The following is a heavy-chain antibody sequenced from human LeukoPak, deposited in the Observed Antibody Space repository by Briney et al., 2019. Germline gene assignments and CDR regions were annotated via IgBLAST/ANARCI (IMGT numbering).Heavy chain of an antibody. CDR1: GFTFSRYS. Sequence: PGGSLRLSCAASGFTFSRYSMNWVRQAPGKGLEWVSSISSSSSYIYYADSVKGRFTISRDNAKNSLYLQMNSLRAEDTAVYYCARDDYGDYSTRGDFDYWGQGTLVTVSS. CDR2: ISSSSSYI. V-gene: IGHV3-21*01. D-gene: IGHD4-17*01. J-gene: IGHJ4*02. CDR3: ARDDYGDYSTRGDFDY.